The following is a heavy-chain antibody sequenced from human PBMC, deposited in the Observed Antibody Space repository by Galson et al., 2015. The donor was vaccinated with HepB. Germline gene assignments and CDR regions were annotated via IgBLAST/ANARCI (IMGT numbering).Heavy chain of an antibody. J-gene: IGHJ4*02. CDR3: AVRGYYFDY. V-gene: IGHV4-34*01. CDR2: INHSGST. CDR1: GGSFSGYY. D-gene: IGHD3-10*01. Sequence: LTCAVYGGSFSGYYWSWIRQPPGKGLEWIGEINHSGSTNYNPSLKSRVTISVDTSKNQFSLKLSSVTAADTAVYYCAVRGYYFDYWGQGTLVTVSS.